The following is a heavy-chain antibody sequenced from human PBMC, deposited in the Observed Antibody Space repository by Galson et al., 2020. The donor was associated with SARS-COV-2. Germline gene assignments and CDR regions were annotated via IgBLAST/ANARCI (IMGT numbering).Heavy chain of an antibody. D-gene: IGHD2-21*02. J-gene: IGHJ6*02. V-gene: IGHV4-31*03. CDR1: GDSISSVGYY. Sequence: SESLSLTCNVSGDSISSVGYYWSWIRQHPGKGLEWIGYIYYSGSTYYNPSLKSRVTISVDTSTNQFSLKLSSVTAADTAVYYCARVVTAALNYYYYGMDVWGQGTTVTVSS. CDR2: IYYSGST. CDR3: ARVVTAALNYYYYGMDV.